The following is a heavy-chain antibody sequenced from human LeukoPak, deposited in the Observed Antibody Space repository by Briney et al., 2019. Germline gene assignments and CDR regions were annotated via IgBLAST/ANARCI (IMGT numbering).Heavy chain of an antibody. CDR2: INPSDGTT. V-gene: IGHV1-46*01. J-gene: IGHJ4*02. CDR3: ARATGGYYDYFDY. Sequence: ASVKVSCKAFGYTFTTHHVHWVRQAPGQGLEWMGIINPSDGTTRYAQNFQGRVTMTRDTSTNTVYMEVTSLTSDDTAVYYCARATGGYYDYFDYWGQGTLVTVSS. D-gene: IGHD3-22*01. CDR1: GYTFTTHH.